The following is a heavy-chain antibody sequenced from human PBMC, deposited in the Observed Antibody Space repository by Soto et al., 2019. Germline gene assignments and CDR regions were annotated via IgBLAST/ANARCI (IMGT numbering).Heavy chain of an antibody. CDR3: ARGGYCISTSCRPDYYYYGMDV. J-gene: IGHJ6*02. CDR2: IYYSGST. V-gene: IGHV4-59*01. D-gene: IGHD2-2*01. Sequence: SETLSLTCTVSGGSISSYYWSWIRQPPGKGLEWIGYIYYSGSTNYNPSLKSRVTISVDTSKNQFSLKLSSVTAADTAVYYCARGGYCISTSCRPDYYYYGMDVWGQGTTVT. CDR1: GGSISSYY.